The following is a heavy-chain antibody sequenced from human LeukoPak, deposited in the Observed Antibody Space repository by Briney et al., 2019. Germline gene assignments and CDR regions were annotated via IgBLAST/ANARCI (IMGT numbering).Heavy chain of an antibody. Sequence: ASVKVSCKASGYTFTSYGISWVRQAPGQGLEWMGWISAYNGNTNYAQKLQGRVTMTTDTSTSTAYMELRSLRSDDTAVYYCARGLPSPVNAVPAPYYYGMDVWGKGTTVTVSS. D-gene: IGHD2-2*01. CDR3: ARGLPSPVNAVPAPYYYGMDV. CDR1: GYTFTSYG. J-gene: IGHJ6*04. CDR2: ISAYNGNT. V-gene: IGHV1-18*04.